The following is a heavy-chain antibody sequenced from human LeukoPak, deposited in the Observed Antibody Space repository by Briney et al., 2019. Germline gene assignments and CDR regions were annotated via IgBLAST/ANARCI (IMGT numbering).Heavy chain of an antibody. J-gene: IGHJ4*02. Sequence: SETLSLTCAVYGGSFSGYYWSWIRQPPGKGLEWIGEINHSGSTNYNPSLKSRVTISVDTSKNQFSLKLSSVTAADTAVYYCARGGPSYYDILTGYLYYFDYWGQGTLVTVSS. CDR1: GGSFSGYY. V-gene: IGHV4-34*01. CDR2: INHSGST. D-gene: IGHD3-9*01. CDR3: ARGGPSYYDILTGYLYYFDY.